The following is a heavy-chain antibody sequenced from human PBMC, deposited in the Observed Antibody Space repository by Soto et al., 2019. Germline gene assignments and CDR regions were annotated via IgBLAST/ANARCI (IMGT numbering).Heavy chain of an antibody. CDR2: IWYDGSNK. CDR1: GFTFSSYG. CDR3: ARRGYSCGPTDY. D-gene: IGHD5-18*01. V-gene: IGHV3-33*01. J-gene: IGHJ4*02. Sequence: GGSLRLSCAASGFTFSSYGMHWVRQAPGKGLEWVAVIWYDGSNKYYADSVKGRFTISRDNSKNTLYLQMNSLRAEDTAVYYCARRGYSCGPTDYWGKGTLVTVSS.